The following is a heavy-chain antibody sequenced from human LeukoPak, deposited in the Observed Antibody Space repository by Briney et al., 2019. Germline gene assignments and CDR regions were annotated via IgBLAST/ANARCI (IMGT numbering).Heavy chain of an antibody. CDR3: ARDGRAGSLFAY. CDR2: ISYSGST. D-gene: IGHD6-19*01. V-gene: IGHV4-61*01. CDR1: GGSIGSGYY. Sequence: PSETLSLTCTVSGGSIGSGYYWSWIRQPPGKGLEWVGYISYSGSTNYNPSLKSRVTISVDTSKNQFSLKLSSVTAADTAIYYCARDGRAGSLFAYWGQGTLVTVSS. J-gene: IGHJ4*02.